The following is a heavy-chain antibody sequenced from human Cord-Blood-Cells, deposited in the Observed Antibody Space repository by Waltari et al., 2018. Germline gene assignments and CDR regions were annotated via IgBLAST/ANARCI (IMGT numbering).Heavy chain of an antibody. V-gene: IGHV4-59*01. CDR3: ARGWGSDY. J-gene: IGHJ4*02. D-gene: IGHD7-27*01. CDR2: IYYSGST. Sequence: QVQLQESGPGLVKHSETLSLTCTVSGGSISSYYWSWIRQPPGKGLEWIGYIYYSGSTNYNPSLKSRVTISVDTSKNQFSLKLSSVTAADTAVYYCARGWGSDYWGQGTLVTVSS. CDR1: GGSISSYY.